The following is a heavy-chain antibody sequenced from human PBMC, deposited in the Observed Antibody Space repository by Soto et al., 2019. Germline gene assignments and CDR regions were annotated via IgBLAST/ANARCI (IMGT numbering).Heavy chain of an antibody. Sequence: EASVKVSCKASGYTFTSYGISWVRQAPGQGLEWMGWISAYNGNTNYAQKLQGRVTMTTDTSTGTAYMELRSLRSDDTAVYYCARDRTVNYYYYGMDVWGQGTTVTVSS. CDR1: GYTFTSYG. V-gene: IGHV1-18*01. CDR2: ISAYNGNT. CDR3: ARDRTVNYYYYGMDV. D-gene: IGHD4-17*01. J-gene: IGHJ6*02.